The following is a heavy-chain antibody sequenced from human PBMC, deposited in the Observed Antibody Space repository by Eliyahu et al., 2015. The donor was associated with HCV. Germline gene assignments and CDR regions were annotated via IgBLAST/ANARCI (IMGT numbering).Heavy chain of an antibody. CDR3: ARIVLNSSGWLVGGFDI. J-gene: IGHJ3*02. V-gene: IGHV1-69*01. Sequence: QVQLVQSGAEVQKPGSSVKVSCKASGGTFNSYAISWVRQAPGQGLEWMGGITPLFGTANYAQEFRGRVTITADESTSTAYMELSSLRSEDTAVYYCARIVLNSSGWLVGGFDIWGQGTMVTVSS. D-gene: IGHD6-19*01. CDR1: GGTFNSYA. CDR2: ITPLFGTA.